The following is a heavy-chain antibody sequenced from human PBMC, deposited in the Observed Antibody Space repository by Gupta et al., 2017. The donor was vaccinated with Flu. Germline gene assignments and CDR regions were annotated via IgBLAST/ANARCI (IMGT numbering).Heavy chain of an antibody. CDR1: GFTFSNAW. CDR3: TTEQVMVLYYYGMDV. J-gene: IGHJ6*02. Sequence: EVQLVESGGGLVKPGGSLRLSCAASGFTFSNAWMRWVRQAPGKGLEWVGRIKSKTDGGKTDYAATVKGRFTISRDDSKKTLYLQMNSLKTEDTAVYYCTTEQVMVLYYYGMDVWGQGTTVTVSS. CDR2: IKSKTDGGKT. D-gene: IGHD2-8*01. V-gene: IGHV3-15*01.